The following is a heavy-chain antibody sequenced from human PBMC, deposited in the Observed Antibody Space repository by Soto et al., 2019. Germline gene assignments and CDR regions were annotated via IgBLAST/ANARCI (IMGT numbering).Heavy chain of an antibody. Sequence: QVHLVESGGGVVQPGRSLRISCVASGFTFSSYGFHWVRQAPGKGLEWVAIISFDGRNEFYADSVRGRFNISRDSSRNTLYLQMNSLRPEDTAVNYWVTSRQVQSTIYYYYYYMDVWGKGTTVTVSS. J-gene: IGHJ6*03. CDR1: GFTFSSYG. D-gene: IGHD5-18*01. V-gene: IGHV3-30*03. CDR3: VTSRQVQSTIYYYYYYMDV. CDR2: ISFDGRNE.